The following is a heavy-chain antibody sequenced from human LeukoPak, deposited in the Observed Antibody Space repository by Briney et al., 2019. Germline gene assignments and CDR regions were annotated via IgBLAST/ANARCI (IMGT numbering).Heavy chain of an antibody. CDR2: FYYSGNT. Sequence: PSETLSLTCTVSGGSISSYYWNWIRQPPGKGLVWIGYFYYSGNTNYNPSLKSRVTMSVDTSKNQFSLKLSSVTAADTAVYYCATYYYDGTGYYYRGFHIWGQGTMVTVSS. CDR1: GGSISSYY. J-gene: IGHJ3*02. D-gene: IGHD3-22*01. V-gene: IGHV4-59*01. CDR3: ATYYYDGTGYYYRGFHI.